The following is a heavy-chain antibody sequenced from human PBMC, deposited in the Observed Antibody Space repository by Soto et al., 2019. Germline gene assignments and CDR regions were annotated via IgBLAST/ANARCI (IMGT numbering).Heavy chain of an antibody. CDR2: INWNSGSI. CDR1: GFTFDDYA. V-gene: IGHV3-9*01. Sequence: PGGSLRLSCAASGFTFDDYAMHWVRQAPGKGLEWVSGINWNSGSIGYADSVKGRFTISRDNAKNSLYLQMNSLRAEDTALYYCAKGEIAARRSYYYYYYMDVWGKGTTVTVSS. D-gene: IGHD6-13*01. J-gene: IGHJ6*03. CDR3: AKGEIAARRSYYYYYYMDV.